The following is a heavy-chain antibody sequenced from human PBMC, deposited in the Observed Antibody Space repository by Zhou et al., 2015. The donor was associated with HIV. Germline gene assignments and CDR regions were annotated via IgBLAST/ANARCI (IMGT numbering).Heavy chain of an antibody. V-gene: IGHV1-69*01. J-gene: IGHJ4*02. CDR1: GGTFSSYA. CDR2: IIPIFGTA. CDR3: ARAITMVRGVGTYYFDY. Sequence: QVQLVQSGAEVKKPGSSVKVSCKASGGTFSSYAISWVRQAPGQGLEWMGGIIPIFGTANYAQKFQGRVTITADESTSTAYMELSSLRSEDTAVYYCARAITMVRGVGTYYFDYWGQGTLVTVSS. D-gene: IGHD3-10*01.